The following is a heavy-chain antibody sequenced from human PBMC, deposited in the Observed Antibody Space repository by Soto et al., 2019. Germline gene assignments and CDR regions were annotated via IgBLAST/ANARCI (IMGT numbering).Heavy chain of an antibody. D-gene: IGHD3-10*01. Sequence: SETLSLTCAVYGGSFSGYYWSWIRQPPGKGLEWIGEINHSGSTNYNPSLKSRVTISVDTSKNQFSLKLSSVTAADTAVYYCARESRILWFGVLLNRPNYHYHLAVCGKGTTVPVSS. CDR1: GGSFSGYY. J-gene: IGHJ6*03. CDR2: INHSGST. V-gene: IGHV4-34*01. CDR3: ARESRILWFGVLLNRPNYHYHLAV.